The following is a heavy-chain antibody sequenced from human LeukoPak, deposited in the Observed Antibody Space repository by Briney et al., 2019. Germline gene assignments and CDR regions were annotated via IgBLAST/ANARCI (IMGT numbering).Heavy chain of an antibody. CDR3: AKDGSLIPRIVGATPYFDY. CDR2: ISGSGGST. D-gene: IGHD1-26*01. CDR1: GFTFSSYA. V-gene: IGHV3-23*01. J-gene: IGHJ4*02. Sequence: GGSLRLSCAASGFTFSSYAMSWVRQAPGKGLEWVSAISGSGGSTYYADSVKGRFTISRDNSKNTLYLQMNSLRAEDTAVYYCAKDGSLIPRIVGATPYFDYWGQGTLVTVSS.